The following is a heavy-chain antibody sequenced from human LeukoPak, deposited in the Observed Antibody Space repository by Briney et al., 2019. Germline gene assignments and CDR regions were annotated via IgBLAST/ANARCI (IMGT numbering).Heavy chain of an antibody. J-gene: IGHJ3*02. Sequence: GGSLRLSCAASGFTFSNAWMSWVRHAPGKGLEWVGRIKSKTDGGTTDYAAPVKGRFTISRDDSKNTLCLQMNSLKTEDTAVYYCTTEPGHHEPDAFDIWGQGTMVTVSS. CDR3: TTEPGHHEPDAFDI. D-gene: IGHD1-14*01. V-gene: IGHV3-15*01. CDR2: IKSKTDGGTT. CDR1: GFTFSNAW.